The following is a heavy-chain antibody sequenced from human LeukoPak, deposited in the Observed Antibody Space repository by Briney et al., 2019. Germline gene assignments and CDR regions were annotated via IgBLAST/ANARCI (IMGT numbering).Heavy chain of an antibody. V-gene: IGHV3-23*01. CDR1: GLNFNNYA. D-gene: IGHD7-27*01. CDR3: ATELRTADY. CDR2: ISISGGRT. Sequence: PGGSLRLSCAASGLNFNNYAMSWVRQAPGKGLEWVSGISISGGRTHYADSVKGRFTISRDNSKNTLYLQMNSLRVEDTAIYYCATELRTADYWGQGTLVTVSS. J-gene: IGHJ4*02.